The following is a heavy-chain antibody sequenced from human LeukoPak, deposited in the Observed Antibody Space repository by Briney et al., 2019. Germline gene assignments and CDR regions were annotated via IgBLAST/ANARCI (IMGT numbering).Heavy chain of an antibody. V-gene: IGHV6-1*01. D-gene: IGHD2-2*02. J-gene: IGHJ5*02. CDR2: TYYRSKWYN. CDR3: ARGGYCSSTSCYSWFDP. Sequence: SQTLSLTCAISGDSVSSNSAAWNWIRQSPSRGLEWLGRTYYRSKWYNDYAASVKSRITIKADTSKNQFSLQLNSVTPEDTAVYYCARGGYCSSTSCYSWFDPWGQGTLVTVSS. CDR1: GDSVSSNSAA.